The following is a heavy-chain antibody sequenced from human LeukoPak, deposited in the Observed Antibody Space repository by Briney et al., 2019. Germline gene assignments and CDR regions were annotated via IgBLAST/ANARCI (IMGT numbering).Heavy chain of an antibody. CDR2: IHYSGST. J-gene: IGHJ3*02. Sequence: PSETLSLTCSVSDGSISDYYWHWIRQPPGKGLEWIGYIHYSGSTNYNPSLKSRVTISLDTSKKQFSLKLSSVTAADTAVYYCARRYQLGYAFDIWGQGTMVTVSS. CDR3: ARRYQLGYAFDI. D-gene: IGHD2-2*01. V-gene: IGHV4-59*01. CDR1: DGSISDYY.